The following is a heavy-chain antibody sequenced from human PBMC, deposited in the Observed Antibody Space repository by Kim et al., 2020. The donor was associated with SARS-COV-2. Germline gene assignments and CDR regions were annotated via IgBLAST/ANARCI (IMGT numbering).Heavy chain of an antibody. CDR2: IYYSGST. CDR3: ARDSVAAGNDYYYYGMDV. CDR1: GGSVSSGSHY. D-gene: IGHD6-13*01. Sequence: SETLSLTCTVSGGSVSSGSHYWSWIRQPPGKGLEWIGHIYYSGSTNYNSSLQSRVTISVDTSKNQFSLKLRSVTAADTAVYYCARDSVAAGNDYYYYGMDVWGQGTTVTVSS. J-gene: IGHJ6*02. V-gene: IGHV4-61*01.